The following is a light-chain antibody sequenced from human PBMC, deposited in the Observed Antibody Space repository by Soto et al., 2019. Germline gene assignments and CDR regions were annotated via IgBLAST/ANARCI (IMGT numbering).Light chain of an antibody. J-gene: IGKJ1*01. CDR2: AAS. V-gene: IGKV1-39*01. CDR3: QQSYSTPLT. Sequence: DIQMTQSPSSLSASVGDRVTITCRASLRIGTSLNWFQQKPGKAPKILIYAASSLHSGVPSRFSGSGSGTDCSLTISSLQPEYFATYYCQQSYSTPLTFGQGTKVEIK. CDR1: LRIGTS.